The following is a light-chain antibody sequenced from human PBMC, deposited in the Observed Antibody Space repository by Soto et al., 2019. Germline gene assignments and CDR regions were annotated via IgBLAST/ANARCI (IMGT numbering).Light chain of an antibody. J-gene: IGLJ1*01. Sequence: QSVLTQPASVSGSPGQSIAISCTGSSSDVGIYNYVSWYQQHPGKVPKLIIYEASNRPSGVSNRFSGSKSGNTASMTISGLQAEDEDDYYCSSYTTSSTRVFGTGTKVNVL. CDR1: SSDVGIYNY. V-gene: IGLV2-14*01. CDR2: EAS. CDR3: SSYTTSSTRV.